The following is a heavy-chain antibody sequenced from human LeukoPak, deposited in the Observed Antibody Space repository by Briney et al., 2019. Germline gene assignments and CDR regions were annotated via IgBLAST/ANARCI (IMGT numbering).Heavy chain of an antibody. Sequence: SETLSLTCTVSGGSISSYYWSWIRQPPGKGLEWIGYIYYRGSTNYNPSLKSRVTISVDTSKNQFSLKLSSVTAADTAVYYCARWGPEYCSGGSCYYFDYWGQGTLVTVSS. CDR2: IYYRGST. CDR1: GGSISSYY. V-gene: IGHV4-59*01. CDR3: ARWGPEYCSGGSCYYFDY. D-gene: IGHD2-15*01. J-gene: IGHJ4*02.